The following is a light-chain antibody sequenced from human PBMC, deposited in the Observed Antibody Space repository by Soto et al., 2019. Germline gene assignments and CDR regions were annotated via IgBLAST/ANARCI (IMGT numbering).Light chain of an antibody. CDR3: QQYYASPPRT. V-gene: IGKV4-1*01. J-gene: IGKJ1*01. CDR2: WAS. Sequence: DIVLTQSPDSLAVSLGERATINCKSSQSVLYSSNNKNYLAWYQQKPGQPPKLLISWASTREFGVPDRFSGSGSGTDFTLTIRSLQAEDVAVYYCQQYYASPPRTFGQGTKVEIK. CDR1: QSVLYSSNNKNY.